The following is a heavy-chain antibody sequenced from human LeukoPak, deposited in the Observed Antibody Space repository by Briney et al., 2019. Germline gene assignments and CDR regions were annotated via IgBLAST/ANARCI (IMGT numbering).Heavy chain of an antibody. V-gene: IGHV4-61*02. CDR3: ARGYYGVFDY. Sequence: SETLSLNCSVYGGSISCGRCYWSWIRQPPGKGLERIGRIYTSGSTNYNTSLKSRVTISVDTSKNQISLKLSSVTAADTAVYYCARGYYGVFDYWGQGTLVTVSS. D-gene: IGHD3-16*01. J-gene: IGHJ4*02. CDR2: IYTSGST. CDR1: GGSISCGRCY.